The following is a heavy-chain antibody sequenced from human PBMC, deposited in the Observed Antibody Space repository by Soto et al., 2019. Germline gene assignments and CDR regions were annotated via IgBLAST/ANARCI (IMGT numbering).Heavy chain of an antibody. J-gene: IGHJ6*02. D-gene: IGHD6-19*01. Sequence: QVQLVQSGAEVKKPGASVKVSCKASGYTFTSYGISWVRQAPGQGLEWMGWISAYNGNTNYAQKLQGRVTMTIDTSTSTAYMELRSLRSDDTAVYYCARDSPGYSSGWYRYYYGMDVWGQGTTVTVSS. CDR2: ISAYNGNT. CDR1: GYTFTSYG. V-gene: IGHV1-18*01. CDR3: ARDSPGYSSGWYRYYYGMDV.